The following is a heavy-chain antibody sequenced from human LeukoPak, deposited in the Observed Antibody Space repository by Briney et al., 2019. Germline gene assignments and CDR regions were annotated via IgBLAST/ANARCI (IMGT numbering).Heavy chain of an antibody. J-gene: IGHJ3*02. V-gene: IGHV1-69*05. CDR3: ARDQEAYYYGSGSSLYI. CDR2: IIPIFGTA. Sequence: GASVKVSCKASGGTFSRYAFSWVRQAPGQGLEWMGRIIPIFGTANYAQKFQGRVTVTTDESTSTAYMELSSLRSEDTAVYYCARDQEAYYYGSGSSLYIWGQGTMVTVSS. D-gene: IGHD3-10*01. CDR1: GGTFSRYA.